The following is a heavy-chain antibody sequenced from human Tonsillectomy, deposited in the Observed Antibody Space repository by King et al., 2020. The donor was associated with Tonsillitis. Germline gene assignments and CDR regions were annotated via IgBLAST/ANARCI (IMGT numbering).Heavy chain of an antibody. Sequence: QLQESGPGLVKPSQTLSLTCTVSGGSISSGSYYWSWIRQPAGKGLEWIGRIYTSGSTNYNPSLKSRVTVSVDTSKNQFSLKLSSVTAADTAVYYCARELYYYHYMDVWGKGTTVTVSS. CDR1: GGSISSGSYY. CDR2: IYTSGST. V-gene: IGHV4-61*02. J-gene: IGHJ6*03. CDR3: ARELYYYHYMDV.